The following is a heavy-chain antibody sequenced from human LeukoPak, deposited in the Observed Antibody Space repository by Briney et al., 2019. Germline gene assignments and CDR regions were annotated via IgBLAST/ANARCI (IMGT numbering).Heavy chain of an antibody. D-gene: IGHD2-21*01. J-gene: IGHJ4*02. CDR3: AKSDCGSDGCKLLNY. CDR1: GFTFSSYT. Sequence: PGGSLRLSCSASGFTFSSYTMNWVRQAPGKGLEWVSSIDPSSTYIYYADSVKGRFTISRDNSKNTLSLQMNSLRVEDTAIYYCAKSDCGSDGCKLLNYWGQGTLVTVSS. CDR2: IDPSSTYI. V-gene: IGHV3-21*04.